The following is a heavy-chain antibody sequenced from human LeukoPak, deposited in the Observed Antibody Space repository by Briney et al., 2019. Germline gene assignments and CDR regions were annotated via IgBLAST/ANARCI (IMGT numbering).Heavy chain of an antibody. J-gene: IGHJ4*02. D-gene: IGHD5-18*01. CDR2: ISYDGSNK. Sequence: GRSLRLSCAASGFTFSSYGMHWVRQAPGKGLEWVAVISYDGSNKYYADSMKGRFTISRDNSKNTLYLQMNSLRAEDTAVYYCAKDFGYSYGLCFDYWGQGTLVTVSS. V-gene: IGHV3-30*18. CDR3: AKDFGYSYGLCFDY. CDR1: GFTFSSYG.